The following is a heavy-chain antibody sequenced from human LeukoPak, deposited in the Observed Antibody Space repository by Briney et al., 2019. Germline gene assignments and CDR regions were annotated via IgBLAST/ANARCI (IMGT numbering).Heavy chain of an antibody. D-gene: IGHD3-22*01. V-gene: IGHV4-30-4*01. Sequence: SETLSLTCTVSGGSISSGDYYWSWIRQPPGKGLEWIAYMYYSGSTYYNPSLKSRVTMSADTSKNQLSLKLSSVTAADRAVYYCARPYYYDSRIDPWGQGILVTVSS. CDR3: ARPYYYDSRIDP. CDR2: MYYSGST. J-gene: IGHJ5*02. CDR1: GGSISSGDYY.